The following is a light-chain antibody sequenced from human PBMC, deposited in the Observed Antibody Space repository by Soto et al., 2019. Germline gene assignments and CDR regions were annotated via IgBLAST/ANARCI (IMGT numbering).Light chain of an antibody. J-gene: IGLJ3*02. Sequence: QSVLTQPPSVSGAPGQRVTISCTGSSSNIGAGYDVHWYQQLPGTAPNLLIYGNSNRPSGVPDRFSGSKSGTSSFLAITGLQAEDEADYYCQSYDSSLSALFGGGTKLTVL. CDR1: SSNIGAGYD. V-gene: IGLV1-40*01. CDR2: GNS. CDR3: QSYDSSLSAL.